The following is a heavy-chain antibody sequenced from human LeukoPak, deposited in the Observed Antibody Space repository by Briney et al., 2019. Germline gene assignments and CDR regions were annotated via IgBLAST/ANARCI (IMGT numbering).Heavy chain of an antibody. Sequence: GGTLRLSCAASGFTFSSYWMSWVSQAPGKGLEWVANIKQDGREKYYVDSVKGRFTISRDNAKNSLYLQMNSLRAEDTAVYYCARDGTYYYDSSGYQYYYYYYMDVWGKGTTVTISS. V-gene: IGHV3-7*01. D-gene: IGHD3-22*01. CDR2: IKQDGREK. CDR1: GFTFSSYW. CDR3: ARDGTYYYDSSGYQYYYYYYMDV. J-gene: IGHJ6*03.